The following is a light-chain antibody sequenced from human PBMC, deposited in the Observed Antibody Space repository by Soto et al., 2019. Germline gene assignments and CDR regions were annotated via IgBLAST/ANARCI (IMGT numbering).Light chain of an antibody. J-gene: IGKJ1*01. Sequence: DIQMTQSPSSLSASVEDRVIITCRASQSISNHLNWYQQKKGKAPKLLIFAASSLQSGVPSRFSGSRSGPDFTLPISSLQPEDFSTYYCQQSYSSPPTFGQGTKVDIK. CDR3: QQSYSSPPT. CDR1: QSISNH. CDR2: AAS. V-gene: IGKV1-39*01.